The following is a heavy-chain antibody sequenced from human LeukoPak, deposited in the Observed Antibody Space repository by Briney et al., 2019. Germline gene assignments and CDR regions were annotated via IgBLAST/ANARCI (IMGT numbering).Heavy chain of an antibody. CDR1: GFSFSGHW. J-gene: IGHJ4*02. V-gene: IGHV3-74*01. CDR3: ARGPNSNWSGLDF. D-gene: IGHD6-6*01. CDR2: ISPAGSTT. Sequence: GGSLRLSCTASGFSFSGHWMHWARQLPGKGLVWVSRISPAGSTTSYADFVKGRFTVSRDNAKNTLYLQVNNLRAEDTAVYYCARGPNSNWSGLDFWGQGTLLTVSS.